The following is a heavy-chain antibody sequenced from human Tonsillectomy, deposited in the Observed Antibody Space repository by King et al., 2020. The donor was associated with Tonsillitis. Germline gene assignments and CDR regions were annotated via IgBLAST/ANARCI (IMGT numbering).Heavy chain of an antibody. CDR2: IYYSGST. V-gene: IGHV4-31*03. J-gene: IGHJ4*02. Sequence: VQLQESGPGLVKPSQTLSLTCTVSGGSISSGGYYWSWIRQHPGRGLEWIGYIYYSGSTYYNPSLKSRVTISVDTSKNQFSLKLSSVTAADTAVYYCARGTMVRGAPFDYWGQGTLVTVSS. CDR3: ARGTMVRGAPFDY. CDR1: GGSISSGGYY. D-gene: IGHD3-10*01.